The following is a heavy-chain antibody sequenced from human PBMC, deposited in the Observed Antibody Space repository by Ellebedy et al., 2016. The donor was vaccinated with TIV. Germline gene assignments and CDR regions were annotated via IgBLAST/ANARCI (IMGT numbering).Heavy chain of an antibody. Sequence: GESLKISCAASGFTFSSYAMSWVRQAPGKGLEWVSAISGSGGSTYYADSVKGRFTISRDNSKNTLYLEMNSLRVEDTAVYYCAKDQVDYWGQGTLVTVSS. V-gene: IGHV3-23*01. CDR1: GFTFSSYA. J-gene: IGHJ4*02. CDR3: AKDQVDY. CDR2: ISGSGGST.